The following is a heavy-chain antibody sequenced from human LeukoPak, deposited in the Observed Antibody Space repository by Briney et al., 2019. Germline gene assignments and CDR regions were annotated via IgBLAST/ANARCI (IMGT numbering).Heavy chain of an antibody. CDR3: TRDLRVRRDGYPTSFDH. V-gene: IGHV3-15*01. Sequence: GGSLRLSCAASGFTFSNAWMSWVRQAPGKGLEWVGRIKSKTDGGTTDYAAPVKGRFTISRDDSKNTLYLQMNSLKTEDTAVYYCTRDLRVRRDGYPTSFDHWGQGTLVTVSS. CDR1: GFTFSNAW. CDR2: IKSKTDGGTT. J-gene: IGHJ4*02. D-gene: IGHD5-24*01.